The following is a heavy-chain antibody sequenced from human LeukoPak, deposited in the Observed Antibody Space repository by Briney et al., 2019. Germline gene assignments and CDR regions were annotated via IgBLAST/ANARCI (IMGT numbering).Heavy chain of an antibody. CDR3: TRVRALAAAGTGARYFQD. CDR2: SNPSSGGT. D-gene: IGHD6-13*01. Sequence: ASVKVSCKASGYTFIDYHIHWLRHAPGQGLEWMGWSNPSSGGTNYAEKLHGRVTMTRDTSTNTAYMELSRLRSDDTAVYFCTRVRALAAAGTGARYFQDWGQGTLVTVSS. V-gene: IGHV1-2*02. J-gene: IGHJ1*01. CDR1: GYTFIDYH.